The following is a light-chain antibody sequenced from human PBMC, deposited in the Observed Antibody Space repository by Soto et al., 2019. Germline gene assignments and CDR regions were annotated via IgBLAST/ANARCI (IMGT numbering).Light chain of an antibody. CDR3: QSYGRRLHESG. CDR1: SYKIGAGYD. CDR2: ANT. V-gene: IGLV1-40*01. J-gene: IGLJ3*02. Sequence: QSVLTHSPPVSGATGQRVTISCTGRSYKIGAGYDVHWYQQFPGTAPKLLIYANTNRPSGVTDRFAGSKSGTSASLAITGLPPEDEAEYYCQSYGRRLHESGFGGGTKRIVL.